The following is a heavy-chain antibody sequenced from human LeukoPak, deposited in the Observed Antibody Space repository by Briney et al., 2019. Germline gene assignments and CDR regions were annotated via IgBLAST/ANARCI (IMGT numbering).Heavy chain of an antibody. D-gene: IGHD4-17*01. CDR2: INTDTGGT. Sequence: ASGKVSCKASGYTFTDYYIHWVRQAPGQGPEWLGWINTDTGGTNFGQKFQGRVTMTRDMSISTAYMELSRLRSDDTAVYYCARRRRPVTTVYYYYYMDVWGRGTTVTISS. J-gene: IGHJ6*03. CDR1: GYTFTDYY. CDR3: ARRRRPVTTVYYYYYMDV. V-gene: IGHV1-2*02.